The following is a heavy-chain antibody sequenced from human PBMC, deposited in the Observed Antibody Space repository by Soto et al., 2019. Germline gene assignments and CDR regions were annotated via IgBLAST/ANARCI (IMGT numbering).Heavy chain of an antibody. CDR3: ARIIVGATTNAFDI. Sequence: QVQLVQSGAAVKKPGSSVKVSCKASGGTFSSYTISWVRQAPGQGLEWMGRIIPILGIANYAQKFQGRVTITADKSTSTAYMELSSLRSEDTAVYYCARIIVGATTNAFDIWGQGTMVTVSS. CDR2: IIPILGIA. D-gene: IGHD1-26*01. CDR1: GGTFSSYT. J-gene: IGHJ3*02. V-gene: IGHV1-69*02.